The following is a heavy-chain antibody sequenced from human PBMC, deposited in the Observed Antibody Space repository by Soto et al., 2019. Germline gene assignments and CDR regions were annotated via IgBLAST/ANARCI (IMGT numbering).Heavy chain of an antibody. CDR1: GGTVASSHW. V-gene: IGHV4-4*02. J-gene: IGHJ5*02. CDR3: AREIVSAGGNNYFDP. CDR2: VYHTGDT. D-gene: IGHD3-16*01. Sequence: SETLSLTXGVSGGTVASSHWWSWVRQSPGRGLEWIGNVYHTGDTNFNPSLQSRVTFSVDKSNNQFSLRLTSVMAADTAVYFCAREIVSAGGNNYFDPWGPGTLVTVSS.